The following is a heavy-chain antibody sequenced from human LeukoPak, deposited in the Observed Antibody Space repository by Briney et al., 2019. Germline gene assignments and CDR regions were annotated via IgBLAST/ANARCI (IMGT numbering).Heavy chain of an antibody. J-gene: IGHJ4*02. CDR2: INPNSGNT. V-gene: IGHV1-8*03. CDR3: ARRPAGSGPYFYDY. Sequence: ASVKVSCKASGYTFTGYYMHWVRQAPGQGLEWMGWINPNSGNTGYAQKFQGRVTITRNTSISTAYMELSSLRSEDTAVYYCARRPAGSGPYFYDYWGQGTLVTVSS. CDR1: GYTFTGYY. D-gene: IGHD3-10*01.